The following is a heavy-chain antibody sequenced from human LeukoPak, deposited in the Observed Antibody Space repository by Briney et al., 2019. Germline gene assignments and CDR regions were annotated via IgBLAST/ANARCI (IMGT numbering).Heavy chain of an antibody. D-gene: IGHD3-9*01. V-gene: IGHV3-48*02. CDR1: GFTFSSYS. Sequence: PGGSLRLSCAASGFTFSSYSMNWVRQAPGKGLEWVSYISRSSSTIYYADSVKGRFTISRDNAKNSLYLQMNSLRDEDTAVYYCARGELPRLYDILTGLVYYYYGMDVWGQGTTVTVSS. CDR3: ARGELPRLYDILTGLVYYYYGMDV. J-gene: IGHJ6*02. CDR2: ISRSSSTI.